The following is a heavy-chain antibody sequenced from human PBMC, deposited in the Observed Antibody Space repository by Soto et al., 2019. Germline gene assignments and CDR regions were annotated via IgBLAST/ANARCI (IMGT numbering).Heavy chain of an antibody. CDR3: ARFPHYYDSSGYYAAFDI. J-gene: IGHJ3*02. CDR1: GGSISSGGYY. V-gene: IGHV4-31*03. Sequence: SETLSLTCTVSGGSISSGGYYWSWIRQHPGKGLEWIGYIYYSGSTYYNPSLKSRVTISVDTSKNQFSLKLSSVTAADTAVYYCARFPHYYDSSGYYAAFDIWGQGTMVTVSS. CDR2: IYYSGST. D-gene: IGHD3-22*01.